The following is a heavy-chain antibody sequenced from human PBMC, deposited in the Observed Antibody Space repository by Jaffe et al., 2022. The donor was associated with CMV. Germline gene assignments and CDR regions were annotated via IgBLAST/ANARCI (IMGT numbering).Heavy chain of an antibody. D-gene: IGHD2-15*01. J-gene: IGHJ5*02. Sequence: EVQLVESGGGLVKPGGSLRLSCAASGFTFSSYSMNWVRQAPGKGLEWVSSISSSSSYIYYADSVKGRFTISRDNAKNSLYLQMNSLRAEDTAVYYCAAGTVVVAATPWFDPWGQGTLVTVSS. V-gene: IGHV3-21*01. CDR2: ISSSSSYI. CDR3: AAGTVVVAATPWFDP. CDR1: GFTFSSYS.